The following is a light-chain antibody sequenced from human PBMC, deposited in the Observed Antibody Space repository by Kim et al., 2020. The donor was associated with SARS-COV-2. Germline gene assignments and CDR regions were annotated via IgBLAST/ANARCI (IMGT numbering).Light chain of an antibody. Sequence: EIVMTQSPVTLSVSPGERVTLSCRASQTVSSSLAWYQQKPGQAPRLLIYGASARATGIPARFSGSASGTEFTLTISSLQSEDFAVYYCQQYYNWPRTFGQGTKLEI. J-gene: IGKJ1*01. CDR3: QQYYNWPRT. V-gene: IGKV3-15*01. CDR1: QTVSSS. CDR2: GAS.